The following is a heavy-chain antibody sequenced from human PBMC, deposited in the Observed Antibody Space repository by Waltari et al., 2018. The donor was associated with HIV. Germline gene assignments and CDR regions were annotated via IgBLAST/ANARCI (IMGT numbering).Heavy chain of an antibody. CDR2: INPNSGGT. D-gene: IGHD6-6*01. CDR3: AREYSSSSRTGDY. V-gene: IGHV1-2*02. Sequence: QVQLVQSGAEVKKPGASVKVSCQASGYTLTGSYMHWVRQAPGQGLEWMGWINPNSGGTNYAQKLQGRVTMTRDTSISTAYMELSRLRSDDTAVYYCAREYSSSSRTGDYWGQGTLVTVSS. CDR1: GYTLTGSY. J-gene: IGHJ4*02.